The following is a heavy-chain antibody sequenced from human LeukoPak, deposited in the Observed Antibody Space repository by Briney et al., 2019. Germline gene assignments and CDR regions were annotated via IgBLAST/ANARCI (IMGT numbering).Heavy chain of an antibody. V-gene: IGHV4-34*01. CDR1: GGSFSGYY. Sequence: PSETLSLTCAVYGGSFSGYYWSWIRQPPGKGLEWIGEINHSGSTNYNPSLKSRVTISVDTSKNQFSLKLSSVTAADTAVYYCARRSSGYSYGISLRYYFDYWGQGTLVTVSS. D-gene: IGHD5-18*01. CDR2: INHSGST. CDR3: ARRSSGYSYGISLRYYFDY. J-gene: IGHJ4*02.